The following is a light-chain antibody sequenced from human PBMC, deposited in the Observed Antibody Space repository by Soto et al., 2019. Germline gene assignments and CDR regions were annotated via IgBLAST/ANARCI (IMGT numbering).Light chain of an antibody. J-gene: IGLJ1*01. V-gene: IGLV2-23*01. CDR1: SSDVGSYNL. Sequence: QSVLTQPASVSGSPGQSITISCTGTSSDVGSYNLVSWYQQHPGKAPKLMIYEDSKRPSGVSNRFSGSKSGNTASLTISGLQAEDEADYYCGSYAGSSIFYVFGSGTKVTV. CDR2: EDS. CDR3: GSYAGSSIFYV.